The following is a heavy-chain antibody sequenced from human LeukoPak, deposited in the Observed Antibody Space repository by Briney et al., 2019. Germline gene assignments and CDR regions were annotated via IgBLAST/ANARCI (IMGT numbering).Heavy chain of an antibody. CDR2: VYPGDSDT. D-gene: IGHD1-26*01. V-gene: IGHV5-51*01. CDR3: AIYSDTYYFDH. Sequence: GESLKISCKGSGYSFTTSWIAWVRQMPGKGLEWMGIVYPGDSDTRYSPSFQGQVTISADKSISTAYLQWSSLKASDTAMYYCAIYSDTYYFDHWGQGTLVTVSS. CDR1: GYSFTTSW. J-gene: IGHJ4*02.